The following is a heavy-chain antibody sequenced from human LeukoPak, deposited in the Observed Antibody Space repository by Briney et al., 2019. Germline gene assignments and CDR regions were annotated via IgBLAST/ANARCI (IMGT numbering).Heavy chain of an antibody. V-gene: IGHV1-69*05. CDR3: ARGVAVAVTFDY. J-gene: IGHJ4*02. Sequence: SVKVSCKASGGTFSSYAISWVRQAPGQGLEWMGRIIPIFVTANYAQKFQGRVTTTTDESTSTAYIELSSLRSEDTAVYYCARGVAVAVTFDYWGQGTLATVSS. CDR1: GGTFSSYA. D-gene: IGHD6-19*01. CDR2: IIPIFVTA.